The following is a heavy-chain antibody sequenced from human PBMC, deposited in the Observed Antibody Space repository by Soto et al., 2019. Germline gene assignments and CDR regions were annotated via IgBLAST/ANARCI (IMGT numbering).Heavy chain of an antibody. CDR2: INHSGST. D-gene: IGHD3-10*01. J-gene: IGHJ6*02. V-gene: IGHV4-34*01. Sequence: LSLTCAVSGGSISSGGYYWSWIRQPPGKGLEWIGEINHSGSTNYNPSPKSRVTISVDTSKNQFSLKLSSVTAADTAVYYCARERGYYYGSGSYYYGMDVWGQGTTVTVSS. CDR3: ARERGYYYGSGSYYYGMDV. CDR1: GGSISSGGYY.